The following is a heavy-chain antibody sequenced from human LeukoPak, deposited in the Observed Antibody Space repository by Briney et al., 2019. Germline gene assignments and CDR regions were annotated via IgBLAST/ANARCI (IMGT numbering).Heavy chain of an antibody. CDR1: GFTFSRYA. V-gene: IGHV3-23*01. D-gene: IGHD5-18*01. CDR2: VSSSGGST. CDR3: AKEGRKTGNTYGYEFDS. J-gene: IGHJ4*02. Sequence: GGSLRLSCATSGFTFSRYAMSWVRQAPGKGLEWVSAVSSSGGSTNYADYVKGQFTISRDNSKSTVYLHMNNLRAEDTAVYYCAKEGRKTGNTYGYEFDSWGQGTLVTVSS.